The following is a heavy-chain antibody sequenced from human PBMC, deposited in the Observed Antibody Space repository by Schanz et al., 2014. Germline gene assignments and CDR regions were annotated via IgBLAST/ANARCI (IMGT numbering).Heavy chain of an antibody. V-gene: IGHV3-23*04. CDR2: ISGSGGDT. CDR1: GFSFSIFA. J-gene: IGHJ4*02. D-gene: IGHD3-10*01. CDR3: AKDQGSYGSGSYSYFDY. Sequence: EGQLVESGGGLVQPGGSLRLSCAASGFSFSIFAMTWVRQAPGQGLEWVSTISGSGGDTYPADSVKGRFTISRDNSNNTLYLQMKSLRAEDTAVYYCAKDQGSYGSGSYSYFDYWGQGTLAAVSS.